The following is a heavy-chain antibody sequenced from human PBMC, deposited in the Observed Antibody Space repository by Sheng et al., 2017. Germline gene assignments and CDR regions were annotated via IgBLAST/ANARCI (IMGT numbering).Heavy chain of an antibody. D-gene: IGHD6-6*01. CDR3: AREGLGYSTSSGPFDL. J-gene: IGHJ4*02. CDR1: GFTFYNYG. V-gene: IGHV3-33*01. Sequence: QVQLVESGGGVVQPGRSLRLSCAAAGFTFYNYGIHWVRQAPGKGLEWVAVIWFDGSNKYYADSVKGRFTISRDNSKNTLYLQMNSLRAEDTAVYYCAREGLGYSTSSGPFDLWGQGVLVTVSS. CDR2: IWFDGSNK.